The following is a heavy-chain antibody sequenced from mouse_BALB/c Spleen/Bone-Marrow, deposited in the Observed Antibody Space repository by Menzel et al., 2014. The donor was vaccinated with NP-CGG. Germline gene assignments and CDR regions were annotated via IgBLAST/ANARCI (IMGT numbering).Heavy chain of an antibody. CDR1: GFTFSSYS. J-gene: IGHJ4*01. CDR3: AGQLGLRVDY. CDR2: ISNGGGST. V-gene: IGHV5-12-2*01. D-gene: IGHD3-1*01. Sequence: EVKLVESGGGLVQPGGSLKLSCAASGFTFSSYSMSWVRQTPEKRLEWVAYISNGGGSTYYPDTVKGRFTISRDNAKSTLYLQMSSLKSEDTAMYYCAGQLGLRVDYWGQGSSVTVSS.